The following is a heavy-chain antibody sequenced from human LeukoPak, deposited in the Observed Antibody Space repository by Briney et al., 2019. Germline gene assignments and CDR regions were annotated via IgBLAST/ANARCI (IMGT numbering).Heavy chain of an antibody. CDR3: ARALGHYYDSSGFDY. Sequence: PSETLSLTCTVSGGSISSYYWSWIRQPPGKGLEWIGEINHSGSTNYNPSLKSRVTISVDTSKNQFSLKLSSVTAADTAVYYCARALGHYYDSSGFDYWGQGTLVTVSS. J-gene: IGHJ4*02. CDR1: GGSISSYY. CDR2: INHSGST. D-gene: IGHD3-22*01. V-gene: IGHV4-59*01.